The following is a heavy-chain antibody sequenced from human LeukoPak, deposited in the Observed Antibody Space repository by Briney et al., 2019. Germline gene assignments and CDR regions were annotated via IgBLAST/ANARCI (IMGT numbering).Heavy chain of an antibody. V-gene: IGHV4-59*08. CDR1: GGSISSYH. Sequence: SETLALTCTVSGGSISSYHWIWIRQPPGKGLEWIGYIHYSGSTNYNPSLKSRVTTSVDTSKKQFSLKLRSVTAADTAVYYCARSVSWGLLVRDDAFDIWGQGTMVTVSS. D-gene: IGHD2-21*01. CDR2: IHYSGST. CDR3: ARSVSWGLLVRDDAFDI. J-gene: IGHJ3*02.